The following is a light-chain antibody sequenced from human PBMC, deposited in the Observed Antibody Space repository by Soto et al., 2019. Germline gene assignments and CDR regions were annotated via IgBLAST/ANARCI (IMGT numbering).Light chain of an antibody. CDR3: AAWDDSLIGVL. Sequence: QSVLTQPPSASGTPGQRVTISCSGSSSNIGSNYVYWYQQLPGTAPKLLIYRNNQRPSGVPDRFSGSKSGTSASLAISGPRSEDEADYYCAAWDDSLIGVLFGGGTKLTVL. V-gene: IGLV1-47*01. CDR2: RNN. CDR1: SSNIGSNY. J-gene: IGLJ2*01.